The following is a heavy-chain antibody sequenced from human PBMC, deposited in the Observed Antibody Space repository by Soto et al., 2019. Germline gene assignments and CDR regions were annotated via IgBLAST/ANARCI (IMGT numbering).Heavy chain of an antibody. Sequence: PSETLSLTCSVSGGSIRTLDYSWNWIRQPPGKAPESIGYVYENGNAYPEPSLKSRVTISIDVAKNQFSLKMTSITAADAGLYYCAARLHNYYGLDLWGQGTTVTVSS. CDR1: GGSIRTLDYS. CDR3: AARLHNYYGLDL. V-gene: IGHV4-30-2*01. D-gene: IGHD3-10*01. CDR2: VYENGNA. J-gene: IGHJ6*02.